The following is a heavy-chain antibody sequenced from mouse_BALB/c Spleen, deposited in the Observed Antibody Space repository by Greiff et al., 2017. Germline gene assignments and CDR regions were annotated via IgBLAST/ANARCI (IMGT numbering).Heavy chain of an antibody. CDR3: ARHSDYGLDY. V-gene: IGHV5-6-2*01. Sequence: EVQLVESGGGLVKPGGSLKLSCAASGFTFSSYYMSWVRQTPEKRLELVAAINSNGGSTYYPDTVKGRFTISRDNAKNTLYLQMSSLKSEDTALYYCARHSDYGLDYWGQGTTLTVSS. CDR1: GFTFSSYY. CDR2: INSNGGST. D-gene: IGHD1-2*01. J-gene: IGHJ2*01.